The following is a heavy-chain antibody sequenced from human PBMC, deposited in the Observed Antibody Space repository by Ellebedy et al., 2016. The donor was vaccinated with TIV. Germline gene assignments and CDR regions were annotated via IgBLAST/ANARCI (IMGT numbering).Heavy chain of an antibody. D-gene: IGHD4/OR15-4a*01. CDR2: ISGSGGST. CDR1: GFTFSSYW. Sequence: GESLKISCAASGFTFSSYWMHWVRQAPGKGLEWVSAISGSGGSTYYADSVKGRFTIFRDNSKNTLYLQMNSLRAEDTAVYYCARDWRLSFFDYWGQGTLVTVSS. V-gene: IGHV3-23*01. CDR3: ARDWRLSFFDY. J-gene: IGHJ4*02.